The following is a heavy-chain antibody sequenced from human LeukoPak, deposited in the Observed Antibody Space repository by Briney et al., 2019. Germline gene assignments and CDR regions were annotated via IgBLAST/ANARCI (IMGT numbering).Heavy chain of an antibody. D-gene: IGHD4-17*01. V-gene: IGHV3-21*04. CDR2: ISSSSSYI. CDR3: ARGPTVTHDAFDI. CDR1: GFTFSSYS. J-gene: IGHJ3*02. Sequence: GGSLRLSCAASGFTFSSYSMNWVRQAPGKGLEWVSSISSSSSYIYYADSVKGRSTISRDNAKNSLYLQMNSLRAEDTAVYYCARGPTVTHDAFDIWGQGTMVTVSS.